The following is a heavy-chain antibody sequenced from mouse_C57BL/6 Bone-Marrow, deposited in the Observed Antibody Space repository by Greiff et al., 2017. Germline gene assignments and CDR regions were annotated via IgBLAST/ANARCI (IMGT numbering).Heavy chain of an antibody. V-gene: IGHV2-2*03. J-gene: IGHJ4*01. CDR2: IWSGGSP. CDR1: GFSLTSYG. CDR3: ARLEGDAMDY. Sequence: VKLMESGPGLVQPSQSLSITCTVSGFSLTSYGVHWVRQSPGTGLEWLGVIWSGGSPDYNAAFISRLSISKDNSKSQVFFKRNSLQSYDTAIYYCARLEGDAMDYWGQGTSVTVSS.